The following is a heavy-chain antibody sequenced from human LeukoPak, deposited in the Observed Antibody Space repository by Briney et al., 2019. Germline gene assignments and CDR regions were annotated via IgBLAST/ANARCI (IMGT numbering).Heavy chain of an antibody. Sequence: SGGSLRLSCAASGFTFTKYAMTWVRQAPGKGLEWVSVITAAGDNTDYAESVKGRFTISRDNSKNTLSLQMNSLRADDTAVYFCAKLVGTGTIPTDYWGQGTLVTVSS. J-gene: IGHJ4*02. CDR1: GFTFTKYA. D-gene: IGHD1-1*01. V-gene: IGHV3-23*01. CDR2: ITAAGDNT. CDR3: AKLVGTGTIPTDY.